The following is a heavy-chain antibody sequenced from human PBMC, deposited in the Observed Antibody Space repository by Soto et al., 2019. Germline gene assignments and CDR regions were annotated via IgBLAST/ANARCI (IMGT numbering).Heavy chain of an antibody. J-gene: IGHJ6*02. CDR1: GGTISRYY. Sequence: QVQLQESGPGLVKPSETLSLTCTVSGGTISRYYWSWTRQPPGKGLEWIGYMYNTGSTVYNPSFKSRVTISVDTSKNQFSLKLNSVTAADTAAYYCARDLWGYCGTDCYPLDVWGQGTTVTVSS. D-gene: IGHD2-21*02. V-gene: IGHV4-59*01. CDR2: MYNTGST. CDR3: ARDLWGYCGTDCYPLDV.